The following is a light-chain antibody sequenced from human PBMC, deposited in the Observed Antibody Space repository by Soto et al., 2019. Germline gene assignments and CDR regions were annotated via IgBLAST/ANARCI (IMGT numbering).Light chain of an antibody. CDR1: SSNVGTIT. J-gene: IGLJ1*01. CDR2: TDN. Sequence: QSVLTQPPSASAPPGQGVTISCSGSSSNVGTITVTWYQQLSGTAPKLLIYTDNFRSSGFPERFSGSKSGTSASLAISGLQSDDEADYYCSAWADSLKGYVFGTGTKLTVL. V-gene: IGLV1-44*01. CDR3: SAWADSLKGYV.